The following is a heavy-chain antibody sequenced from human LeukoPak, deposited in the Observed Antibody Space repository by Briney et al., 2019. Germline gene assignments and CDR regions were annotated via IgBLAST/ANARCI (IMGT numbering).Heavy chain of an antibody. V-gene: IGHV3-23*01. CDR1: GFTFSSYA. CDR2: ISGSGGST. CDR3: AKDLGYCSSTSCSPFDY. J-gene: IGHJ4*02. Sequence: HPGGSLRLSCAASGFTFSSYAMSWVRRAPGKGLGWVSAISGSGGSTYYADSVKGRFTISRDNSKNTLYLQMNSLRAEDTAVYYCAKDLGYCSSTSCSPFDYWGQGTLVTVSS. D-gene: IGHD2-2*01.